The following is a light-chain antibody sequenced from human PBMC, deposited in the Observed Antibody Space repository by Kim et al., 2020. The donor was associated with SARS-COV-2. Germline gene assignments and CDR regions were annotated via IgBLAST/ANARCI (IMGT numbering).Light chain of an antibody. J-gene: IGKJ4*01. CDR2: DAS. Sequence: EIVLTQSPATLSLPPGERATLSCRASQSVSSYLAWYQQKPGQAPRLLIYDASNRATGIPARFSGSESGTDFTLTISSLEPEDFAVYYCQQRSNWPSTFGGGTKVEIK. CDR3: QQRSNWPST. CDR1: QSVSSY. V-gene: IGKV3-11*01.